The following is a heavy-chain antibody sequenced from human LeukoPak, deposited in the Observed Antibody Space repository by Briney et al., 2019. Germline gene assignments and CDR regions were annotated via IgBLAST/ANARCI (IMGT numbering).Heavy chain of an antibody. D-gene: IGHD3-22*01. CDR3: AKDLHYYDSSGYYYEGY. J-gene: IGHJ4*02. CDR2: IKQDGSEK. V-gene: IGHV3-7*05. CDR1: GFTFSNYW. Sequence: GGSLRLSCAASGFTFSNYWMSWVRQAPGKGLEWVANIKQDGSEKYYVDSVKGRFTISRDNAKNSLYLQMNSLRAEDTAVYYCAKDLHYYDSSGYYYEGYWGQGTLVSVSS.